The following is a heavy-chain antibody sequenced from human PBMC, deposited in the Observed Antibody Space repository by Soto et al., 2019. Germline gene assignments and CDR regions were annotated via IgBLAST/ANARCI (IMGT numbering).Heavy chain of an antibody. J-gene: IGHJ5*02. CDR3: AKETAGEYSSSSVEGNWFDP. CDR2: ISWNSGSI. CDR1: GFTFDDYA. V-gene: IGHV3-9*01. D-gene: IGHD6-6*01. Sequence: GGSLRLSCAASGFTFDDYAMHWVRQAPGKGLEWVSGISWNSGSIGYADSVKGRFTISRDNAKNSLYLQMNSLRAEDTALYYCAKETAGEYSSSSVEGNWFDP.